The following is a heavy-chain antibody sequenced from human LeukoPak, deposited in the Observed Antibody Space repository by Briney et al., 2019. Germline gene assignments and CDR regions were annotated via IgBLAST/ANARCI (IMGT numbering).Heavy chain of an antibody. V-gene: IGHV3-7*03. CDR2: INRDGSEK. CDR1: GFTLSSRW. CDR3: ATYDSWSGYNIAY. D-gene: IGHD3-3*01. Sequence: GGSLRVSCVVSGFTLSSRWMMWVRQAPGKGLEWMTNINRDGSEKNYVDSVKGRFTITRDNAENSLYLQMNSLKVEDTAIYYCATYDSWSGYNIAYWGQGTLVTVSS. J-gene: IGHJ4*02.